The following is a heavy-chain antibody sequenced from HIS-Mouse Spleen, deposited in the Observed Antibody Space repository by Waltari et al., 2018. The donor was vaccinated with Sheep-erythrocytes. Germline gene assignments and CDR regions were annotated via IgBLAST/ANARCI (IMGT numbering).Heavy chain of an antibody. D-gene: IGHD3-22*01. V-gene: IGHV4-39*01. Sequence: QLQLQESGPGLVKPSETLSLTCTVSGGSISSSSYYWGWIRQPPGKGLEWMGSIYYSGSTSYNPSLKRRVTISVDTSKNQFSLKLSSVTAAYTAVYYCARLYYYDSSGYYFDYWGQGTLVTVS. CDR1: GGSISSSSYY. CDR2: IYYSGST. CDR3: ARLYYYDSSGYYFDY. J-gene: IGHJ4*02.